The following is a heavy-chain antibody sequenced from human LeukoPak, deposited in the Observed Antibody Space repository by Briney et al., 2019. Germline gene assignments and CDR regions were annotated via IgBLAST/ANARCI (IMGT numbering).Heavy chain of an antibody. Sequence: VASVKVSCKASGYTFTSYGFSWVRQAPGQGLEWMGWISPYNGNTNYAQTLQGRVTMTTDTSTSTAYMELRSLRSDDTAVYYCARDPLTDHLPVPDAFDFWGQGTMVTVSS. CDR3: ARDPLTDHLPVPDAFDF. CDR2: ISPYNGNT. CDR1: GYTFTSYG. V-gene: IGHV1-18*01. J-gene: IGHJ3*01. D-gene: IGHD4-11*01.